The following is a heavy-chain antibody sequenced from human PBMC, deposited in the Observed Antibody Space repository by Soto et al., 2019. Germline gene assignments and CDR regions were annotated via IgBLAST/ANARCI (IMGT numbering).Heavy chain of an antibody. J-gene: IGHJ6*02. CDR1: GGAFVGYY. V-gene: IGHV4-30-4*01. CDR3: ARVPGGGQYGMDV. Sequence: SETLSLTCAVYGGAFVGYYCIFIRHSPGKGLEWIGYIYYSGSTYYNPSLKSRVTISVDTSKNQFSLKLSSVTAADTAVYYCARVPGGGQYGMDVWGQGTTVTVSS. D-gene: IGHD3-10*01. CDR2: IYYSGST.